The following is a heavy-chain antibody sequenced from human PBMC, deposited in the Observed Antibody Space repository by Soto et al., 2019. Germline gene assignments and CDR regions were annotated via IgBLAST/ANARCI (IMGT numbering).Heavy chain of an antibody. CDR3: ARGFRTSKYSSSWYNAFDI. D-gene: IGHD6-13*01. CDR2: INHSGST. Sequence: SETLSLTCAVYGGSFSGYYWSWIRQPPGKGLEWIGEINHSGSTNYNPSLKSRGLISVDTSKNQFSLKLSSVTAADTAVYYCARGFRTSKYSSSWYNAFDIWGQGTMVTVSS. CDR1: GGSFSGYY. V-gene: IGHV4-34*01. J-gene: IGHJ3*02.